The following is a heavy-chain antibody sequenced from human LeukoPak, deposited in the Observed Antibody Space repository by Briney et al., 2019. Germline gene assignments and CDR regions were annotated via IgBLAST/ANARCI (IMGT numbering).Heavy chain of an antibody. D-gene: IGHD1-7*01. CDR1: GYTFTSYG. CDR2: ISANKGNT. J-gene: IGHJ4*02. Sequence: ASVKVSCKASGYTFTSYGISWVRQAPVQGLEWMGWISANKGNTNYAQKLQGRVIMTTDTSTSTAYMELRSLKSDDTAVYYCARDQIRTGTLGYWGQGTLVTVSS. CDR3: ARDQIRTGTLGY. V-gene: IGHV1-18*01.